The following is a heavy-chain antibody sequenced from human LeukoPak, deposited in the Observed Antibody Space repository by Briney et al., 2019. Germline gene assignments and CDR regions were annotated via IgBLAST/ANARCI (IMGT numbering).Heavy chain of an antibody. J-gene: IGHJ6*03. CDR1: GFTFSSYW. CDR3: ARDLPVKYCSGGSCYSSRYYYMDV. CDR2: ISYDGSNK. D-gene: IGHD2-15*01. V-gene: IGHV3-30-3*01. Sequence: GGSLRLSCAASGFTFSSYWMHWVRQAPGKGLEWVAVISYDGSNKYYADSVKGRFTISRDNAKNSLYLQMNSLRAEDTAVYYCARDLPVKYCSGGSCYSSRYYYMDVWGKGTTVTVSS.